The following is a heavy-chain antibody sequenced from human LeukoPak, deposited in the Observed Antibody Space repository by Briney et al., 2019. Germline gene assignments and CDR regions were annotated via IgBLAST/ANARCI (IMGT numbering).Heavy chain of an antibody. D-gene: IGHD3-22*01. Sequence: QPGGSLRLSCAASGFTFSSYSMNWVRQAPGKGLEWVSYISSSSSTIYYADSVKGRFTISRDNAKNSLYLQMNSLRAEDTAVYYCASAPLYYYDSSGYYEERDYWGQGTLVTVSS. CDR2: ISSSSSTI. CDR1: GFTFSSYS. J-gene: IGHJ4*02. CDR3: ASAPLYYYDSSGYYEERDY. V-gene: IGHV3-48*01.